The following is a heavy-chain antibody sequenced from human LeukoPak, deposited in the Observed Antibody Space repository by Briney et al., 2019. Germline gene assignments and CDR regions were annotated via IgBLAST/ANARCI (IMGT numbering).Heavy chain of an antibody. Sequence: GGSLRLSCAASGFTFSSYAMHWVRQAPGKGLEWVAVISYDGSNKYYADSVKGRFTISRDNAKNSLYLQMNSLRAEDTALYYCAKDARYDSSGYYFDYWGQGTLVTVSS. CDR2: ISYDGSNK. CDR3: AKDARYDSSGYYFDY. J-gene: IGHJ4*02. V-gene: IGHV3-30*01. D-gene: IGHD3-22*01. CDR1: GFTFSSYA.